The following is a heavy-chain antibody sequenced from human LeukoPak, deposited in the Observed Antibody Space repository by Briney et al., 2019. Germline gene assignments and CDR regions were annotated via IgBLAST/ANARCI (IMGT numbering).Heavy chain of an antibody. CDR2: ISSSGSTI. Sequence: GGSLRLSCAASGFTFSDYYMSWIRQAPGKGLEWVSYISSSGSTIYYADSVKGRFTISRDNAKNSLYLQMNSLRAEDTAVYYCANDIVVVPAAMPQDYWGQGTLVTVSS. D-gene: IGHD2-2*01. CDR1: GFTFSDYY. J-gene: IGHJ4*02. V-gene: IGHV3-11*04. CDR3: ANDIVVVPAAMPQDY.